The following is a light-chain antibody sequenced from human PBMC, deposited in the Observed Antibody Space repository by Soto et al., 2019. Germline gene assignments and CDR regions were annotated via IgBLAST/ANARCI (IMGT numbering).Light chain of an antibody. CDR3: QRRSNWPPSIT. Sequence: IVLTQSPATLSLSPGERATLSCRASQSVFSYLAWYQHKPGQAPRLFIYDASNRATGIPARFSGSGSGTDFTLTISSLEPEDFAVYYCQRRSNWPPSITFGQGTRLEIK. J-gene: IGKJ5*01. CDR1: QSVFSY. CDR2: DAS. V-gene: IGKV3-11*01.